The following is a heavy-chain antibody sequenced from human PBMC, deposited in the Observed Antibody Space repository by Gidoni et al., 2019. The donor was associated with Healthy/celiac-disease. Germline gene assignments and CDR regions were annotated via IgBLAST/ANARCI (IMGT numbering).Heavy chain of an antibody. V-gene: IGHV3-7*01. D-gene: IGHD3-3*01. J-gene: IGHJ4*02. CDR2: IKQDGSEK. Sequence: EVQLVESGGGLVQPGGSLRPACAAPGFTFSSYGMSWVRQAPGKGLEWVANIKQDGSEKYYVDSVKGRFTISRDNAKNSLYLQMNSLRAEDTAVYYCARDSAHYDFWSGYYSVDYFDYWGQGTLVTVSS. CDR3: ARDSAHYDFWSGYYSVDYFDY. CDR1: GFTFSSYG.